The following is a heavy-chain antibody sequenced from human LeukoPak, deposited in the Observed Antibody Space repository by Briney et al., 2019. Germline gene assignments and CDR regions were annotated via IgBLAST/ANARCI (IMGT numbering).Heavy chain of an antibody. Sequence: GGSLRLPCAASGFTFSSYAMSWVRQAPGKGLEWVSAISGSGGSTYYADSVKGRFTISRDNSKNTLYLQMNSLRAEDTAVYYCAKDGRRGNTYYYYYGMDVWGQGTTVTVSS. J-gene: IGHJ6*02. D-gene: IGHD2/OR15-2a*01. CDR2: ISGSGGST. V-gene: IGHV3-23*01. CDR3: AKDGRRGNTYYYYYGMDV. CDR1: GFTFSSYA.